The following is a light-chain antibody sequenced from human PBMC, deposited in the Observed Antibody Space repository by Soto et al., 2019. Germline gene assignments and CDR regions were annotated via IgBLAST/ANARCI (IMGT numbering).Light chain of an antibody. CDR2: ANN. J-gene: IGLJ2*01. V-gene: IGLV1-40*01. Sequence: QPVLTQPPSVSGAPGQRVTISCTGSSSNIGAGYDVHWYQQLPGTAPKLLIYANNNRPSGVPDRFSGSKSGTSASLAVTGLQAEDEADYYCQSYDSSLSGSKVFGGGTKVTVL. CDR3: QSYDSSLSGSKV. CDR1: SSNIGAGYD.